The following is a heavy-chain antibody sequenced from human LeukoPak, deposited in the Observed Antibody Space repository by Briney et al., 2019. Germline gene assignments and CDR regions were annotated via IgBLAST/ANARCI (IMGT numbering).Heavy chain of an antibody. V-gene: IGHV4-59*01. CDR3: VLYRSGINGMDV. CDR2: IYYSGST. CDR1: IGSISSYY. J-gene: IGHJ6*02. D-gene: IGHD2-8*01. Sequence: SETLSLTCTVSIGSISSYYWSWIRQSPGKGLECIGYIYYSGSTNYNPSLKSRVTISVDTSKNQFSLKLSSVTAADTAVYYCVLYRSGINGMDVWGQGTTVTVSS.